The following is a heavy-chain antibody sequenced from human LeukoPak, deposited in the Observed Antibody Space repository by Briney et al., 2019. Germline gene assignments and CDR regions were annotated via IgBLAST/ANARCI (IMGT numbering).Heavy chain of an antibody. J-gene: IGHJ3*02. V-gene: IGHV1-18*01. D-gene: IGHD1-1*01. CDR2: ISAYNGNT. CDR1: GYTFSSYD. Sequence: AASVKVSCKASGYTFSSYDINWMRQAPGQGLEWMGWISAYNGNTNYAQKLQGRVTMTTDTSTSTAYMELRSLRSDDTAVYYCARIMSGTRDAFDIWGQGTMVTVSS. CDR3: ARIMSGTRDAFDI.